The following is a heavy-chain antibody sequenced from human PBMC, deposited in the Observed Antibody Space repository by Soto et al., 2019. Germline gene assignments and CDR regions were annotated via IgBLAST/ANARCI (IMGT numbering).Heavy chain of an antibody. CDR3: ARYHYDSSGYYFFDY. D-gene: IGHD3-22*01. J-gene: IGHJ4*02. CDR2: ISSDGSST. V-gene: IGHV3-74*01. Sequence: EVQLVASGGGLVQPGGSLRLSCAASGFTFTNYFMHWVRQVPGKGLVWVSRISSDGSSTSYADSVKGRFTISRDNAKNTLYLQMNSLRAEDTAVYYCARYHYDSSGYYFFDYWGQGALVTVSS. CDR1: GFTFTNYF.